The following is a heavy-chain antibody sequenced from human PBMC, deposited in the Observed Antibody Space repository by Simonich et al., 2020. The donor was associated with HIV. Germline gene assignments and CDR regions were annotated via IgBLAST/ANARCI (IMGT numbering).Heavy chain of an antibody. D-gene: IGHD5-12*01. Sequence: QVQLEQSGAEVKKPGASVKVSCKASGYTFTGYFIHWVRQAPGQGLEWMGWINPNSGGTNYAQKFQGRVTMTRDTSIRTAYMELSRLRSDDTAVYYCARGGYSGYIRGAFDIWGQGTMVTVSS. V-gene: IGHV1-2*02. J-gene: IGHJ3*02. CDR2: INPNSGGT. CDR1: GYTFTGYF. CDR3: ARGGYSGYIRGAFDI.